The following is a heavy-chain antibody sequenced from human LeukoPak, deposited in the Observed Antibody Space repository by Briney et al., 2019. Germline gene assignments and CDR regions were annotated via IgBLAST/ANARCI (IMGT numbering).Heavy chain of an antibody. D-gene: IGHD2-21*01. CDR2: LVYDERN. CDR3: ARDLSAAYDF. J-gene: IGHJ4*02. V-gene: IGHV3-33*01. Sequence: GGSLRLSCAASGFPFSSYGMHWVRQAPGKGLEWVARLVYDERNDYANSVKGRLTISRDNSKNMLYLQMDNLRVDDTAVYYCARDLSAAYDFWGQGILVTVSS. CDR1: GFPFSSYG.